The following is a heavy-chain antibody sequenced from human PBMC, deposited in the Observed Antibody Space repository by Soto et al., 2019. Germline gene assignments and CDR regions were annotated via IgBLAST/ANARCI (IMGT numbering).Heavy chain of an antibody. J-gene: IGHJ6*02. V-gene: IGHV1-18*01. Sequence: QVQLVQSGAEVKKPGASVKVSCKASGYTFTSYGISWVRQAPGQGLEWMGWISAYNGNTNYAQKLQGRVTMTTDTSTSTADMELRSLRSDDTAVYYCARYSSSWPNYYYYGMDVWGQGTTVTVSS. CDR2: ISAYNGNT. D-gene: IGHD6-13*01. CDR3: ARYSSSWPNYYYYGMDV. CDR1: GYTFTSYG.